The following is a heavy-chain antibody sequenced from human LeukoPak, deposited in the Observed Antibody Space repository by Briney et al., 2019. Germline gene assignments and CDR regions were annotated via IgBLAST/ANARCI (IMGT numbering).Heavy chain of an antibody. V-gene: IGHV4-59*01. D-gene: IGHD2-15*01. CDR2: IYYSGST. Sequence: KPSETLSLTCSVSGDSISSFYWGWIRQPPGKGLEWIGYIYYSGSTDYTPSLKSRVTTSVDTSKNQFSLKLTSVTAADTAVYYCARIPVNCSGGSCYPNWFDPWGQGTLVAVSS. J-gene: IGHJ5*02. CDR1: GDSISSFY. CDR3: ARIPVNCSGGSCYPNWFDP.